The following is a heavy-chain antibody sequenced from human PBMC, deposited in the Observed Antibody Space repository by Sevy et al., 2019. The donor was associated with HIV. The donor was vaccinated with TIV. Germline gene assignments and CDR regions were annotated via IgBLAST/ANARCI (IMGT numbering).Heavy chain of an antibody. CDR2: INPKSGAT. CDR3: ARESYDFWTGPVDYDYGMDV. CDR1: GYTFSDSGYY. Sequence: ASVKVSCKASGYTFSDSGYYVHWVRQAPGHGLEWMGWINPKSGATKYAQKFQGRVTMTRDTSVSTANMELTRLTSDDTAVYYCARESYDFWTGPVDYDYGMDVWGQGTTVTVSS. J-gene: IGHJ6*02. D-gene: IGHD3-3*01. V-gene: IGHV1-2*02.